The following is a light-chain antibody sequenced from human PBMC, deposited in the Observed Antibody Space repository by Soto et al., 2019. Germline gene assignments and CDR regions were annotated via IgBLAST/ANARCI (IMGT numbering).Light chain of an antibody. V-gene: IGLV2-11*01. CDR1: SRDIGTYNF. J-gene: IGLJ3*02. Sequence: QSALTQPRSVSGSPGQSVTISCTGTSRDIGTYNFVTWYQQHPGKAPKLMIYDVNKRPSGVPDRFSGSKSGNSASLTISGLQAEDESDYYCCSYAGSYTWVFGGGTTLTVL. CDR2: DVN. CDR3: CSYAGSYTWV.